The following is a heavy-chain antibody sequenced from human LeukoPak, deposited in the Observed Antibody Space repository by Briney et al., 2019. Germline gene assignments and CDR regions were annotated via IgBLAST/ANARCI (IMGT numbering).Heavy chain of an antibody. CDR1: GYTFTGYY. V-gene: IGHV1-2*02. D-gene: IGHD2-2*01. Sequence: GASVKVSCKASGYTFTGYYMHWVRQAPGQGLEWMGWINPNSGGTNYAQKFQGRVTMTRDTSISTAYMELSRLRSDDTAVYYCARDRSGGRFCSSTSCWDASDIWGQGTMVTVSS. CDR3: ARDRSGGRFCSSTSCWDASDI. CDR2: INPNSGGT. J-gene: IGHJ3*02.